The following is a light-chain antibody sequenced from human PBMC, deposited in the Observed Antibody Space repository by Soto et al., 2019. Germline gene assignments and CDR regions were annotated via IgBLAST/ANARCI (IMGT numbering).Light chain of an antibody. J-gene: IGLJ2*01. Sequence: QSVLTQPPSASGTPVQRVTSSCSGSASSIGTNTVNWYRQLPGTAPKLLIYGDNQRPSGVPDRFSGSKSGTSASLAISGLQSEDEAEYYCAAWDGSLNNVLFGGGTKVTVL. CDR3: AAWDGSLNNVL. CDR2: GDN. CDR1: ASSIGTNT. V-gene: IGLV1-44*01.